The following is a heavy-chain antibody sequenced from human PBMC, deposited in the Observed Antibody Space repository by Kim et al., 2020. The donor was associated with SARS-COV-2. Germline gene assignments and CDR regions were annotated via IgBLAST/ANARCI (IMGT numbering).Heavy chain of an antibody. D-gene: IGHD6-19*01. CDR3: ARPYSSGWLYWYFDL. Sequence: PSLKSRVTISVDTSKNQFSRKLSSVTAADTAVYYCARPYSSGWLYWYFDLWGRGTLVTVSS. V-gene: IGHV4-39*01. J-gene: IGHJ2*01.